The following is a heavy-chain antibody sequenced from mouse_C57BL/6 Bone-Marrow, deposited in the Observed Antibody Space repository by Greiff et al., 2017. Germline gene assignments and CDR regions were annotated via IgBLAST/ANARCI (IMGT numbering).Heavy chain of an antibody. D-gene: IGHD2-14*01. CDR3: ARAYRDFDV. J-gene: IGHJ1*03. Sequence: EVKLQESGPGLVKPSQSLSLTCSVTSYSITSGYYWNWIRQFPGNKLEWMGYISYDGSNNYNPSLKNRISITRDTSKNQFFLKLNSVTTEDTATYYCARAYRDFDVWGTGTTVTVSS. V-gene: IGHV3-6*01. CDR1: SYSITSGYY. CDR2: ISYDGSN.